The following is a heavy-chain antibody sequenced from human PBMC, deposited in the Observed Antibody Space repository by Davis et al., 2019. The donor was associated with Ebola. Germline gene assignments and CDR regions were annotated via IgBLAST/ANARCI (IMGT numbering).Heavy chain of an antibody. CDR1: GGSISSSSYY. CDR3: GGGILWSS. CDR2: IYYSGST. J-gene: IGHJ4*02. V-gene: IGHV4-39*01. Sequence: SETLSLTCTVPGGSISSSSYYWGWIRQPPGKGLEWIGSIYYSGSTYYHPSLKSRVTISVDTSTNQFSLKLSSVTAADTAVYYCGGGILWSSWGQGTLVTVSS. D-gene: IGHD2-21*01.